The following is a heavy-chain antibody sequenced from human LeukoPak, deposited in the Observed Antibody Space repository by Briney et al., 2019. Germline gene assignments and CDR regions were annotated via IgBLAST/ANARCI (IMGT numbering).Heavy chain of an antibody. J-gene: IGHJ4*02. CDR2: ISAYNGNT. CDR3: AVAVGSGWLDY. CDR1: RYTFTSYG. D-gene: IGHD6-19*01. Sequence: ASVKVSCKSSRYTFTSYGISWLRQAPGQGLAWMGWISAYNGNTNYAQKLQGRVTMTTDTSTSTAYMELRSLRSDDTAVYYCAVAVGSGWLDYWGQGTLVTVSS. V-gene: IGHV1-18*01.